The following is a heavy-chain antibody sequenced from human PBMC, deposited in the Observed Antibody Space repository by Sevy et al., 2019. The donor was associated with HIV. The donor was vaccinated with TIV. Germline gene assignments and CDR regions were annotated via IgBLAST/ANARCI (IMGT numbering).Heavy chain of an antibody. V-gene: IGHV1-46*01. Sequence: ASVKVSCKASGYTFTSYYMHWVRQAPGQGLEWMGIINPSGGSKSYAQKFQGRGTMNRDTSTSTVYMELSSLRSEDTAVYYCARDLRPGAAAGSPRGNKYGMDVWGQGTTVTVSS. CDR1: GYTFTSYY. D-gene: IGHD6-13*01. J-gene: IGHJ6*02. CDR2: INPSGGSK. CDR3: ARDLRPGAAAGSPRGNKYGMDV.